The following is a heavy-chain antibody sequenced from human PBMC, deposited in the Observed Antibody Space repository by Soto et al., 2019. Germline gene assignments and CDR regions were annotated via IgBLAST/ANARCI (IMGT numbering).Heavy chain of an antibody. V-gene: IGHV4-34*01. D-gene: IGHD2-2*01. CDR1: GGSFSGYY. J-gene: IGHJ5*02. Sequence: QVQLQQWGAGLLKPSETLSLTCAVYGGSFSGYYWSWIRQPPGKGLEWIGEINHSGSTNYNPSLTGRVTISVDTSENQFALKLSSVTAADTAVYYCARGRIVVVPAAIKNWFDPWGQGTLVTVSS. CDR2: INHSGST. CDR3: ARGRIVVVPAAIKNWFDP.